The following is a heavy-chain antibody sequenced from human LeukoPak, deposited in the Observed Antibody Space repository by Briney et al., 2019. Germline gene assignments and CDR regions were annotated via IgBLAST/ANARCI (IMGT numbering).Heavy chain of an antibody. CDR2: IKSDGSRT. V-gene: IGHV3-74*01. D-gene: IGHD6-19*01. CDR3: ARPETQYSSGLDGFDI. J-gene: IGHJ3*02. Sequence: GGSLRLSCAASGFTFSSYWMHWVRQAPGKGLVWVSRIKSDGSRTTYADSVKGRFTISRDNAKNTLYLQMNSLRTEDTAVYYCARPETQYSSGLDGFDIWGQGTMVTVSS. CDR1: GFTFSSYW.